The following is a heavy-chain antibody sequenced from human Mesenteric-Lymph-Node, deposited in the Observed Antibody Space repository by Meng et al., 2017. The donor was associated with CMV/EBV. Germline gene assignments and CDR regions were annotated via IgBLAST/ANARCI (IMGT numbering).Heavy chain of an antibody. V-gene: IGHV1-69*01. Sequence: SCKASGGNFSTYALSWVRQAPGQGLEWMGGIIPVFETANYAQKFQGRVTITADESTNTTYMELSSLRSEDTAIYYCARDSGVAPFDYWGQGTLVTVSS. D-gene: IGHD7-27*01. J-gene: IGHJ4*02. CDR1: GGNFSTYA. CDR2: IIPVFETA. CDR3: ARDSGVAPFDY.